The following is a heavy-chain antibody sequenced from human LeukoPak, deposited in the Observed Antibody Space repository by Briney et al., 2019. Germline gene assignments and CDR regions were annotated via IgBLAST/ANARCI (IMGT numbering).Heavy chain of an antibody. V-gene: IGHV1-18*01. Sequence: GASVKVSCKASGYTFTSYGISWVRQAPGQGLEWMGWISAYNGNTNYAQKLQGRVTMTTDTSTSTAYMELRSLRSDDTAVYYCATHVDTAMVTTPYFDYWGQGTLVTVSS. CDR2: ISAYNGNT. CDR3: ATHVDTAMVTTPYFDY. CDR1: GYTFTSYG. D-gene: IGHD5-18*01. J-gene: IGHJ4*02.